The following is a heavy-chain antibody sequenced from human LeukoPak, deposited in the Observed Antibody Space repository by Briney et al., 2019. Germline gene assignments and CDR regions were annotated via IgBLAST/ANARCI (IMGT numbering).Heavy chain of an antibody. D-gene: IGHD6-6*01. CDR1: GGTFSSYA. J-gene: IGHJ6*02. CDR3: ARVSIAARTGPYYYYGMDV. Sequence: SVKVYCKASGGTFSSYAISWVRQAPGQGLEWMGRIIPILGIANYAQKFQGRVTITADKSTSTAYMELSSLRSEDTAVYYCARVSIAARTGPYYYYGMDVWGQGTTVTVSS. V-gene: IGHV1-69*04. CDR2: IIPILGIA.